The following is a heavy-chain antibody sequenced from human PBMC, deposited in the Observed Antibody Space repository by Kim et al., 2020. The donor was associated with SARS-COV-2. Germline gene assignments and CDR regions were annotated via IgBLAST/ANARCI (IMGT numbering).Heavy chain of an antibody. CDR1: GGSISCYY. V-gene: IGHV4-59*01. Sequence: SETLSLTCIASGGSISCYYWSWIRQPPGKGLEWIGYIYYSGSTNYNPSLKSRVTISVDTSNNQFSLKLSSVIAADTAAYYCARGIQLWLGHFDYWGQGT. CDR3: ARGIQLWLGHFDY. J-gene: IGHJ4*02. D-gene: IGHD5-18*01. CDR2: IYYSGST.